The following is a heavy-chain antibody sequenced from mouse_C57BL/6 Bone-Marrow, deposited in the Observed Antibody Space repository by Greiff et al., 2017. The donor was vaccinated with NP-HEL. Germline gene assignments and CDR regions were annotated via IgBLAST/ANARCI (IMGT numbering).Heavy chain of an antibody. V-gene: IGHV1-64*01. Sequence: QVQLQQPGAELVKPGASVKLSCKASGYTFTSYWMHWVKQRPGQGLEWIGMIHPNSGSTNYNEKFKSKATLTVDKSSSTAYMQLSSLTSEDSAVYYCARWRSGRNLAYWGQGTLVTVSA. CDR1: GYTFTSYW. D-gene: IGHD3-1*01. CDR2: IHPNSGST. CDR3: ARWRSGRNLAY. J-gene: IGHJ3*01.